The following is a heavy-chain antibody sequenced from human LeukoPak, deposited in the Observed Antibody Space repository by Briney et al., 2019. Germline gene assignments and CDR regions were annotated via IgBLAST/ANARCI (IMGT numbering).Heavy chain of an antibody. V-gene: IGHV4-34*01. CDR1: GGSFSSYY. J-gene: IGHJ6*02. CDR2: INHSGST. Sequence: PSETLSLTCAVYGGSFSSYYWSWIRQPPGKGLEWIGEINHSGSTNYNPSLKSRVTISVDTSKNQFSLKLSSVTAADTAVYYCAGVIVVVPPGMDVWGQGTTVTVSS. D-gene: IGHD3-22*01. CDR3: AGVIVVVPPGMDV.